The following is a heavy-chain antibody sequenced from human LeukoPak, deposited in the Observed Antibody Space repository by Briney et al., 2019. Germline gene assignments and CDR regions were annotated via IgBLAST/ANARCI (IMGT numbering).Heavy chain of an antibody. V-gene: IGHV4-34*01. CDR1: GGSFSGYY. Sequence: SETLSLTCAVYGGSFSGYYWSWIRQPPGKGLEWIGEINHSGSTNYNPSLKSRVTISVDTSKNRFSLKLSSVTAADTAVYYCAREPPDCSGGSCQDPNWFDPWGQGTLVTVSS. CDR3: AREPPDCSGGSCQDPNWFDP. D-gene: IGHD2-15*01. CDR2: INHSGST. J-gene: IGHJ5*02.